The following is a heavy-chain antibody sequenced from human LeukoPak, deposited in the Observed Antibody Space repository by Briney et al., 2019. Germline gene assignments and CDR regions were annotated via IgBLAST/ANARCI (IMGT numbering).Heavy chain of an antibody. J-gene: IGHJ4*02. D-gene: IGHD6-6*01. CDR3: ARDSLAARPDY. V-gene: IGHV4-31*03. CDR2: IHYSGST. CDR1: GGSISSGGYY. Sequence: SETLSLTCTVSGGSISSGGYYWSWTRQHPGKGLEWIGYIHYSGSTYYNPSLKSRVTISVDTSKNQFSLKLSSVTAADTAVYYCARDSLAARPDYWGQGTLVTVSS.